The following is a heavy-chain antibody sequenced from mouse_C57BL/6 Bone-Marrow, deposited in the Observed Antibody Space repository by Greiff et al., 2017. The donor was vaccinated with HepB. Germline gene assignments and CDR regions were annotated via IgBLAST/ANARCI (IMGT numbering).Heavy chain of an antibody. D-gene: IGHD2-4*01. CDR3: ARDYDYGYFDY. J-gene: IGHJ2*01. CDR1: GFTFSDYY. CDR2: ISNGGGST. V-gene: IGHV5-12*01. Sequence: DVKLVESGGGLVQPGGSLKLSCAASGFTFSDYYMYWVRQTPEKRLEWVAYISNGGGSTYYPDTVKGRFTISRDNAKNTLYLQMSRLKSEDTAMYYCARDYDYGYFDYWGQGTTLTVSS.